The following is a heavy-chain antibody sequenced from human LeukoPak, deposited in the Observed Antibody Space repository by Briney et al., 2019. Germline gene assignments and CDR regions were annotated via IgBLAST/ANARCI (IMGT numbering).Heavy chain of an antibody. CDR3: ARLEMATSHFDY. CDR2: INHSGST. CDR1: GGSFSGYY. V-gene: IGHV4-34*01. D-gene: IGHD5-24*01. Sequence: SETLSLTCAVYGGSFSGYYWSWIRQPPGKGLEWIGEINHSGSTNYNPSLKSRVTISVDTSKNQFSLKLSSMTAADTAVYYCARLEMATSHFDYWGQGTLVTVSS. J-gene: IGHJ4*02.